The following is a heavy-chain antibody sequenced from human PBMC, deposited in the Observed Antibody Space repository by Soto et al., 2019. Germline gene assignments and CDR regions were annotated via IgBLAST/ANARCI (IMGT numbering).Heavy chain of an antibody. CDR2: INHSGST. CDR3: ARQSGGYALDI. J-gene: IGHJ3*02. D-gene: IGHD1-26*01. V-gene: IGHV4-34*01. Sequence: SETLSLTCAVYGGSFSGHYWNWIRQPPGKGLEWIGEINHSGSTNYNPSLKSRVTISVDTSKNQFSLKLSSVTAADTAVYYCARQSGGYALDIWGQGTMVTVSS. CDR1: GGSFSGHY.